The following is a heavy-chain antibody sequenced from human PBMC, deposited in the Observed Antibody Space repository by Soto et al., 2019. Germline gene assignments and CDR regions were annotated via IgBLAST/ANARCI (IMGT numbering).Heavy chain of an antibody. Sequence: SVKVSCKASGFTFTSSAFQWVRQARGQRLEWIVCIAVGSGYTNYAQRFQDRVTLTRDMSTATTYMELSRLTSEDTAIYYCAADATAWQQMVPSDYWGQGTLVTVSS. CDR1: GFTFTSSA. V-gene: IGHV1-58*01. D-gene: IGHD2-8*01. J-gene: IGHJ4*02. CDR2: IAVGSGYT. CDR3: AADATAWQQMVPSDY.